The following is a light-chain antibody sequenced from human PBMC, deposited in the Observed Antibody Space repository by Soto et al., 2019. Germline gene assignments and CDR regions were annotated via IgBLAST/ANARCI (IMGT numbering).Light chain of an antibody. J-gene: IGLJ3*02. Sequence: NFMLTQPNSVSESPGQTVTISCTRSGGSIANNYVQWYQQRPGSAPTTVIYQDNERPSGVPDRFSGSIDTSSNSASLTISGLRTEDEADYYCHSYDSSAHWVFGGGTKVTVL. V-gene: IGLV6-57*04. CDR2: QDN. CDR3: HSYDSSAHWV. CDR1: GGSIANNY.